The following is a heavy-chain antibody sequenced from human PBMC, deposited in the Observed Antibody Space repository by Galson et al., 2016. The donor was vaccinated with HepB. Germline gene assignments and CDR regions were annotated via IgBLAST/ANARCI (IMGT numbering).Heavy chain of an antibody. Sequence: SLRLSCAASGFTFTFYAMAWVRQAPGKGLEWLSSIAGLGGGIYYADSVKGRFAISRDNSKNTLYLEMNTLRAEDTAVYYCAKYSGWGTRNFDSWGQGTLVTVSS. D-gene: IGHD3-10*01. CDR3: AKYSGWGTRNFDS. J-gene: IGHJ4*02. V-gene: IGHV3-23*01. CDR1: GFTFTFYA. CDR2: IAGLGGGI.